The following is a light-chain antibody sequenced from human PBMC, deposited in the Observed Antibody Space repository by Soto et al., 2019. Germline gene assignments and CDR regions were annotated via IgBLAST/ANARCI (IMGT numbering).Light chain of an antibody. CDR1: SSNIGAGYD. CDR2: GNS. CDR3: QSYDSSLSGPVV. V-gene: IGLV1-40*01. J-gene: IGLJ2*01. Sequence: QSALTQPPSVSGPPGQRVTISCTGSSSNIGAGYDVHWYQQLPGTAPKLLIYGNSNRPSGVPDRFSGSKSGTSASLAITGLQAEDEADYYCQSYDSSLSGPVVFGGGTKLTVL.